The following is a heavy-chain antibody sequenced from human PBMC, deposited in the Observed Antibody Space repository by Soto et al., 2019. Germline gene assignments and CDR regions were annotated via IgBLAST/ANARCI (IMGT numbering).Heavy chain of an antibody. V-gene: IGHV3-11*03. CDR3: ATGQQVRMADI. Sequence: QVQLLESGGGLVKPGGSLRLSCAASEFTVSAYYMAWIRQAPGKGLEWISYINGDSRFTNYADSVKGRFTISRDNAKNSLYLQMNRLTVEDTAVYFCATGQQVRMADIWGQGTMVTVSS. CDR2: INGDSRFT. J-gene: IGHJ3*02. CDR1: EFTVSAYY. D-gene: IGHD6-13*01.